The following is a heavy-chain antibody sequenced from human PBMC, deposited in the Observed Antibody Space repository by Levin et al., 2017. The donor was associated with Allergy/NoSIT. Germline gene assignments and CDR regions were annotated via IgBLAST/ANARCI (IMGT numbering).Heavy chain of an antibody. CDR3: ARERVSPTWGTRILDY. D-gene: IGHD7-27*01. CDR1: GGSFSGYY. J-gene: IGHJ4*02. V-gene: IGHV4-34*01. Sequence: PSETLSLTCAVYGGSFSGYYWSWIRQPPGKGLEWIGEINHSGSTNYSPSLKSRVTISVDTSKNQFSLKLSSVTAADTAVYYCARERVSPTWGTRILDYWGQGTLVTVSS. CDR2: INHSGST.